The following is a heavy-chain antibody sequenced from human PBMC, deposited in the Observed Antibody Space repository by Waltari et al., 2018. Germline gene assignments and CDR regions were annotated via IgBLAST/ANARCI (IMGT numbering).Heavy chain of an antibody. D-gene: IGHD2-21*02. V-gene: IGHV3-21*01. Sequence: EVQLVESGGGLVKPGGSLRLSCAASGFTFSSYSMNWVRQAPGKGLEGVSAISSSSSYIYYADSVKGRFTISRDNAKNSLYLQMNSLRAEDTAVYYCARDPSTVVTRFDYWGQGTLVTVSS. CDR1: GFTFSSYS. CDR3: ARDPSTVVTRFDY. CDR2: ISSSSSYI. J-gene: IGHJ4*02.